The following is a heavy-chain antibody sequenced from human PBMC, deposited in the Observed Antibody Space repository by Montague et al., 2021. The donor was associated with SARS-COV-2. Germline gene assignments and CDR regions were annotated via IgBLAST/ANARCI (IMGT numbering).Heavy chain of an antibody. D-gene: IGHD2-15*01. Sequence: SETLSLTCSSLVSWNTGADRNSIRQTSSNGREWNADICYRVNTNYHPSLKSRVTISSDTSNNHFSLKLITVTSADTAVYYCARGSGCSGGSFYSECDPYYYYGMDVWGQGTTVTVSS. CDR3: ARGSGCSGGSFYSECDPYYYYGMDV. J-gene: IGHJ6*02. V-gene: IGHV4-34*01. CDR2: ICYRVNT. CDR1: VSWNTGAD.